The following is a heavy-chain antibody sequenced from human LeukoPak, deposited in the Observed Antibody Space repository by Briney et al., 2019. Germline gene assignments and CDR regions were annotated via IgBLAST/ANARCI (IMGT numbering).Heavy chain of an antibody. CDR3: ARDPQLVRGDYMDV. V-gene: IGHV1-46*01. Sequence: GASVKVSCKASGYTFTSYYMHWVRQAPGQGLEWMGIINPSGGSTSYAQKLQGRVTMTTDTSTSTACMELRSLRSDDTAVYYCARDPQLVRGDYMDVWGKGTTVTISS. D-gene: IGHD6-13*01. CDR2: INPSGGST. J-gene: IGHJ6*03. CDR1: GYTFTSYY.